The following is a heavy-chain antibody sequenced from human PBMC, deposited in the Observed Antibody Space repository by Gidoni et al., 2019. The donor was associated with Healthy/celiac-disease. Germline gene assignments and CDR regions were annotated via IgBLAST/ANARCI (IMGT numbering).Heavy chain of an antibody. CDR1: GDSISSYY. D-gene: IGHD5-18*01. V-gene: IGHV4-59*01. CDR2: VYYSGST. Sequence: QVQLQESGPELVKPSETLSLTCTVSGDSISSYYWSWIRQPPGKGLEWIGYVYYSGSTNCNPSLKSRVTISVDTSKNQFSLKLNSVTAADTAVYYCARAPYSYYGMDVWGQGTTVTVSS. CDR3: ARAPYSYYGMDV. J-gene: IGHJ6*02.